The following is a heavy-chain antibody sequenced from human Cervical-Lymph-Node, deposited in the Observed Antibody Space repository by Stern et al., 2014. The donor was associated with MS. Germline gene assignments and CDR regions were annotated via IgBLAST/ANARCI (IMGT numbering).Heavy chain of an antibody. J-gene: IGHJ4*02. CDR2: ISYDGSRT. V-gene: IGHV3-30-3*01. Sequence: DQLVESGGGVVQPGRSLRLSCTASGFTFSTYAMHWVRQAPGEGLEWVAVISYDGSRTYYADSVKGRFTISRDSSKSTLYLQMNSLRSQDTAVYYCARDRGKFSDLWSGHDYWGQGSLVTVSS. D-gene: IGHD3-3*01. CDR3: ARDRGKFSDLWSGHDY. CDR1: GFTFSTYA.